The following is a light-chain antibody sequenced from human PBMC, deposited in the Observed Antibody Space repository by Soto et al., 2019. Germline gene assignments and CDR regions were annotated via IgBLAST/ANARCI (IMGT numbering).Light chain of an antibody. CDR3: LLSYSGTXRV. CDR1: TGAVTSGHY. CDR2: DTS. J-gene: IGLJ1*01. Sequence: QAVVTQESSVTVSPGGTVALTCGSSTGAVTSGHYPYWFQQKPGQAPRTLIYDTSNKHSWTPARFSGSLLGGKAALTLSGAQPEDEADYYCLLSYSGTXRVFGAGTKVTVL. V-gene: IGLV7-46*01.